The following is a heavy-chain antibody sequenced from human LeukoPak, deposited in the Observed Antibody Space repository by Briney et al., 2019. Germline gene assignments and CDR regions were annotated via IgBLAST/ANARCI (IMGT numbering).Heavy chain of an antibody. CDR1: GYTFTSYY. Sequence: GASVKVSCKASGYTFTSYYMHWVRQAPGQGLEWMGIINPSGSSTSYAQKFQGRVTMTRDTSTSTVYMELSSLRSEDTAVYYCATYSEAGYYYYYGMDVWGKGTTVTVSS. D-gene: IGHD2-15*01. CDR3: ATYSEAGYYYYYGMDV. J-gene: IGHJ6*04. CDR2: INPSGSST. V-gene: IGHV1-46*01.